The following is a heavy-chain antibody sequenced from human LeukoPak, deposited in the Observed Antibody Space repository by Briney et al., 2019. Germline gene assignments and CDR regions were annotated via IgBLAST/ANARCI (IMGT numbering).Heavy chain of an antibody. J-gene: IGHJ4*02. CDR3: AMGRGRYTVTTRPLDY. Sequence: PGGSLRLSCAASGFTFSSYWMHWVRQAPGKGLVWVSRINSDGSSTSYADSVKGRFTISRDNAKNTLYLQMNSLRAEDTAVYYCAMGRGRYTVTTRPLDYWGQGTLVTVSS. V-gene: IGHV3-74*01. CDR2: INSDGSST. CDR1: GFTFSSYW. D-gene: IGHD4-17*01.